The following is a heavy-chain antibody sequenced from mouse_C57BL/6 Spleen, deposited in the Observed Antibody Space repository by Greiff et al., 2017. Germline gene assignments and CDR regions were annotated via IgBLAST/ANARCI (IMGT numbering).Heavy chain of an antibody. CDR3: ARNYYGSSLSLYAMDY. D-gene: IGHD1-1*01. CDR1: GFTFSDYG. Sequence: EVKVVESGGGLVKPGGSLKLSCAASGFTFSDYGMHWVRQAPEKGLEWVAYISSGSSTIYYADTVKGRFTISRDNAKNTLFLQMTSLRSEDTAMYYCARNYYGSSLSLYAMDYWGQGTSVTVSS. CDR2: ISSGSSTI. V-gene: IGHV5-17*01. J-gene: IGHJ4*01.